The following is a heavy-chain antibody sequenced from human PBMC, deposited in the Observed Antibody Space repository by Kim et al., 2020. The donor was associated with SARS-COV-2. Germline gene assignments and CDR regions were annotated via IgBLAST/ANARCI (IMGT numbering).Heavy chain of an antibody. D-gene: IGHD3-10*01. CDR3: ARDPMGITMVRGAGGGWFDP. Sequence: ASVKVSSKASGYTFTSYYMHWVRQAPGQGLEWMGIINPSGGSTSYAQKFQGRVTMTRDTSTSTVYMELSSLRSEDTAVYYCARDPMGITMVRGAGGGWFDPWGQGTLVTVSS. V-gene: IGHV1-46*01. J-gene: IGHJ5*02. CDR2: INPSGGST. CDR1: GYTFTSYY.